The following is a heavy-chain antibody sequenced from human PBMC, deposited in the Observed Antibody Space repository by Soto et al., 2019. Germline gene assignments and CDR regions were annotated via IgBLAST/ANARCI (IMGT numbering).Heavy chain of an antibody. D-gene: IGHD3-16*02. CDR2: ISGSGGST. CDR1: GFTFSSYA. V-gene: IGHV3-23*01. Sequence: PGGSLRLSCADSGFTFSSYAMSWVRQAPGKELEWVSAISGSGGSTYYADSVKGGFTISRDNSKNTLYLQMNSLRAEDTAVYYCASPAYYDYVWGSYQDLDVWGQGTTVSV. CDR3: ASPAYYDYVWGSYQDLDV. J-gene: IGHJ6*02.